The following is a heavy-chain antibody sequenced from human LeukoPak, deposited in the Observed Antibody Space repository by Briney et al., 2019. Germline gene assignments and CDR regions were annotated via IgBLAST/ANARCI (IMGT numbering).Heavy chain of an antibody. CDR3: AQGPSGYDYYYYYYMDV. CDR1: GFTFDDYT. V-gene: IGHV3-43*01. D-gene: IGHD5-12*01. CDR2: ISWDGGNT. Sequence: GGSLRLSCAASGFTFDDYTMHWVRQAPGKGLEWVSLISWDGGNTYYADSVKGRFTISRDNSKNSLYLQMNSLRTEDTALYYCAQGPSGYDYYYYYYMDVWGKGITVTVSS. J-gene: IGHJ6*03.